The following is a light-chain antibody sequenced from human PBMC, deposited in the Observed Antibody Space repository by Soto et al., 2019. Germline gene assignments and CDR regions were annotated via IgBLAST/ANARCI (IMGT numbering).Light chain of an antibody. J-gene: IGKJ4*01. Sequence: EIEMTQSPATLSVSPGERATLSCRASQSVNIYLAWYQQKPGQAPRLLIFGASSRATGIPARFSGSGSGTEFNLTISSLQSEEFAVYFCQQYDDWLRLTFGGGTKVDIK. CDR2: GAS. CDR1: QSVNIY. CDR3: QQYDDWLRLT. V-gene: IGKV3D-15*01.